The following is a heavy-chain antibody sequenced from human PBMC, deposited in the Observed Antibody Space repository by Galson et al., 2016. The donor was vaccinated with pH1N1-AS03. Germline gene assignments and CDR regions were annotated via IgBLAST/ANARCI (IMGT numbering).Heavy chain of an antibody. CDR2: INQDGSEK. V-gene: IGHV3-7*01. D-gene: IGHD3-10*01. J-gene: IGHJ4*02. Sequence: SCAASGFRFIDYWMTWVRQAPGKGLEWVANINQDGSEKYYMDSVEGRFTISRDNAKNPLSLQMNSLRSEDTAVHYCTSGMVELDYWGQGTLVTVSS. CDR3: TSGMVELDY. CDR1: GFRFIDYW.